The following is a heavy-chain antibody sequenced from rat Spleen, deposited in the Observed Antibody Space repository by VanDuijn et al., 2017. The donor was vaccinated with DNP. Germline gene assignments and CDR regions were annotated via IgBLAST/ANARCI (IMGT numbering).Heavy chain of an antibody. CDR3: TTYNNYGYYWYFDF. J-gene: IGHJ1*01. CDR1: GFTFSNSD. CDR2: ISTGGGTT. V-gene: IGHV5-25*01. D-gene: IGHD1-10*01. Sequence: EVQVVESGGGLVQPGRSMKLSCAASGFTFSNSDMAWVRQAPTKGLEWVASISTGGGTTYYRDSVKGRFTISRDNAKSSLYLQMDSLRSEDTATYYCTTYNNYGYYWYFDFWGPGTMVTVSS.